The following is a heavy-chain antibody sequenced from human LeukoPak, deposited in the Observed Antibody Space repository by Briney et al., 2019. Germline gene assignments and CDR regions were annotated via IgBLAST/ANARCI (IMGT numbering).Heavy chain of an antibody. J-gene: IGHJ3*02. D-gene: IGHD3-22*01. CDR2: INPSGGST. Sequence: ASVKVSCKASGYTFTSYYMHWVRQAPGQGLEWMGIINPSGGSTSYAQKFQGRVTMTRDTSTSTVYMELSSLRSEDTTVYYWARAGLWDYSDSSGYHNGAFDIWGQGTMVTVSS. CDR3: ARAGLWDYSDSSGYHNGAFDI. CDR1: GYTFTSYY. V-gene: IGHV1-46*01.